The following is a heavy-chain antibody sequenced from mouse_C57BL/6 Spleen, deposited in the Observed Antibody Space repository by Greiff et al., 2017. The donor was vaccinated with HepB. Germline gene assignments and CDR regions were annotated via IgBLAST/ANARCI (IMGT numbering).Heavy chain of an antibody. CDR3: ARRYYGNSYYFDY. CDR1: GFNIKDYY. V-gene: IGHV14-2*01. Sequence: EVKVVESGAELVKPGASVKLSCTASGFNIKDYYMHWVKQRTEQGLEWIGRIDPEDGETKYAPKFQGKATITADTSSNTAYLQLSSLTSEDTAVYYCARRYYGNSYYFDYWGQGTTLTVSS. J-gene: IGHJ2*01. D-gene: IGHD2-1*01. CDR2: IDPEDGET.